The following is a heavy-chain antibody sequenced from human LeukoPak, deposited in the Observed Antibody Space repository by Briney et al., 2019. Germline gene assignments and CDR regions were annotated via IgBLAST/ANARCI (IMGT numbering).Heavy chain of an antibody. D-gene: IGHD4-23*01. V-gene: IGHV3-30*02. J-gene: IGHJ4*02. CDR3: AKDGRVVTNFDY. CDR1: GFTFSSYG. CDR2: IRYDGSNK. Sequence: PGGSLRLSCAASGFTFSSYGMHWVRQAPGKGLEWVAFIRYDGSNKYYADSVKGRFTISRDNSKNTLYLQMNSLRAEDTAVYYCAKDGRVVTNFDYRGQGTLVTVSS.